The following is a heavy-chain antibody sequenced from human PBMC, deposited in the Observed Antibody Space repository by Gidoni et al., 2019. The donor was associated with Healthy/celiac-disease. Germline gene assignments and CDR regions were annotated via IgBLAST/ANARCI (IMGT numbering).Heavy chain of an antibody. CDR2: ISWNGGYI. V-gene: IGHV3-9*01. D-gene: IGHD1-7*01. Sequence: EVQLVASGGGLVQPGRSLRLSCAASGFTFADHAMHWVRQAPGKGLGWDSGISWNGGYIGYADSVKGRFTISRDNTKNSLYLQMNSLRTEDAALYYCATDPGATGTTGGFDFWGQGTMVTVST. CDR1: GFTFADHA. CDR3: ATDPGATGTTGGFDF. J-gene: IGHJ3*01.